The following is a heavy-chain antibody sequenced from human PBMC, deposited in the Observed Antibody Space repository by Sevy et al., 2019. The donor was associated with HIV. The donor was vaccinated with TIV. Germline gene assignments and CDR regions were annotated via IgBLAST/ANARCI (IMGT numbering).Heavy chain of an antibody. Sequence: GGSLRLSCTASGFSFNGYGMHWVRQAPGKGLDWVALIWYDGSNRSYLDSVKGRFTVSRDNSKNTLYLQMNSLRAEDTAVYYCAREGLAVAGIGYYFEYWGQGTLVTVSS. V-gene: IGHV3-33*01. J-gene: IGHJ4*02. D-gene: IGHD6-19*01. CDR3: AREGLAVAGIGYYFEY. CDR1: GFSFNGYG. CDR2: IWYDGSNR.